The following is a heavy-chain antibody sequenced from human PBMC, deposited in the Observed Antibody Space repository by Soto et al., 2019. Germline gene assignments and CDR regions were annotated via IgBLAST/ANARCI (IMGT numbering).Heavy chain of an antibody. V-gene: IGHV3-74*01. CDR3: TKDAFGAWDS. CDR2: INPESTTL. D-gene: IGHD3-10*01. Sequence: EAQLVESGGGLVQPGGSLTLSCTASEITLNIYWMHWIRQAPGKGVVWVSRINPESTTLTYADSVTGRFTISRDSAKNTLYLHMSGLSAEYTAIFSCTKDAFGAWDSCGQGTVVTVSS. CDR1: EITLNIYW. J-gene: IGHJ4*02.